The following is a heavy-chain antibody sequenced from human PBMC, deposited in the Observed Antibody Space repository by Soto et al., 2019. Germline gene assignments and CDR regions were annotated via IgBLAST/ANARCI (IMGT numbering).Heavy chain of an antibody. CDR1: GFTFSSYS. CDR3: ARAKNIGLYSPFDY. J-gene: IGHJ4*02. CDR2: ISTGSNSI. D-gene: IGHD2-8*01. V-gene: IGHV3-48*02. Sequence: LRLSCAASGFTFSSYSLNWVRQAPGKGLEWVSYISTGSNSIYYADSVKGRFTTSRDNAKNSLFLQMNSLRDEDMAVYFCARAKNIGLYSPFDYWGRGTLVTVSS.